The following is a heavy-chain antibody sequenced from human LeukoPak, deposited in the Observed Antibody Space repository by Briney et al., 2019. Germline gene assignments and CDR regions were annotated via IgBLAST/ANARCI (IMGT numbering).Heavy chain of an antibody. CDR3: AKAASSSWPSYYYGMDV. Sequence: GGSLRLSCAASGFIFSSYYMSRVRQAPGKGLEWVSVITGSGGNTYYADSVKGRFTISKDNSKNTVYLQMSSLRVDDTAVYYCAKAASSSWPSYYYGMDVWGQGTTVTVSS. CDR1: GFIFSSYY. CDR2: ITGSGGNT. J-gene: IGHJ6*02. D-gene: IGHD6-13*01. V-gene: IGHV3-23*01.